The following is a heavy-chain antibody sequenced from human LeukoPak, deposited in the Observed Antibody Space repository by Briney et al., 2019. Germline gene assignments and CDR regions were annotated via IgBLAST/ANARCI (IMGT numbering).Heavy chain of an antibody. CDR2: IYYNGTT. Sequence: SETLWFTCTVSRGSMSSHYWSWIRQPHGKGLEWIGYIYYNGTTNYNPSLQSRVTISVDTSKNQFSLKLTSVTAADTAVYYCARLGIAAGAYFDYWGPGNLVHGSS. CDR1: RGSMSSHY. V-gene: IGHV4-59*08. CDR3: ARLGIAAGAYFDY. D-gene: IGHD6-13*01. J-gene: IGHJ4*02.